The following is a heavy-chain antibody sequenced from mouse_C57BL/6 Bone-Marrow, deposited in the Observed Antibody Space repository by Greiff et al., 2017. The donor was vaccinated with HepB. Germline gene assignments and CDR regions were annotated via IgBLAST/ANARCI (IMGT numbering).Heavy chain of an antibody. Sequence: VQLQQPGAELVKPGASVKLSCKASGYTFTSYWMHWVKQRPGRGLEWIGRIDPNSGGNKYTEKLKSKATLTVDKPSRTAYMQLSSLTSEDSAFYYCASCGSRGGGFAYWGQGTLVTVSA. CDR3: ASCGSRGGGFAY. CDR1: GYTFTSYW. CDR2: IDPNSGGN. V-gene: IGHV1-72*01. J-gene: IGHJ3*01. D-gene: IGHD1-1*01.